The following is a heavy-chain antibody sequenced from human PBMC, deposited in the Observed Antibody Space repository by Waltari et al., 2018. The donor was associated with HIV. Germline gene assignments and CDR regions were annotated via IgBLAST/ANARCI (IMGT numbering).Heavy chain of an antibody. CDR1: GYTFTTYD. J-gene: IGHJ4*02. V-gene: IGHV1-8*01. D-gene: IGHD1-26*01. CDR3: ARGRSGNYRGNSVVDY. CDR2: MNPNSGNT. Sequence: QVQLVQSGAEVKKPGASVKVSCKASGYTFTTYDINWVRKATGQGLEWMGRMNPNSGNTGYAQKFQGRVTMTRNTSITTAHMELSSLRSDDTAVYYCARGRSGNYRGNSVVDYWGQGTLVTVSS.